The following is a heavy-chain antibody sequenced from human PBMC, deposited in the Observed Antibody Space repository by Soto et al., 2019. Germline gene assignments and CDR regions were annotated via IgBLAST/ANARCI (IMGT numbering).Heavy chain of an antibody. D-gene: IGHD3-3*01. CDR1: GGTFSSYT. J-gene: IGHJ6*03. CDR2: IIPILGIA. Sequence: QVQLVQSGAEVKKPGASVKVSCKASGGTFSSYTISWVRQAPGQGLEWMGRIIPILGIANYAQKFQGRVTITADKSTSTAYMELSSLSSEDTAVYYCARGTRYDFWSGYPDKYCYYYYMDVWGKGTTVTVSS. CDR3: ARGTRYDFWSGYPDKYCYYYYMDV. V-gene: IGHV1-69*02.